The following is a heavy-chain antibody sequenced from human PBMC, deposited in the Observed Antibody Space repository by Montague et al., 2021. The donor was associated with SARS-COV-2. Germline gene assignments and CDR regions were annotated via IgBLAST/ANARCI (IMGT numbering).Heavy chain of an antibody. J-gene: IGHJ5*01. Sequence: SETLSLTCAGYGGSFSGYYWTWVRQPPGKGLEWIGEITHIRSTNYNPSLKSRVSISVDTSNNQFSLRVASVTAADMAVYYCARGSASAWEVLDSWGQGTVVTVSS. D-gene: IGHD1-26*01. CDR2: ITHIRST. CDR3: ARGSASAWEVLDS. CDR1: GGSFSGYY. V-gene: IGHV4-34*01.